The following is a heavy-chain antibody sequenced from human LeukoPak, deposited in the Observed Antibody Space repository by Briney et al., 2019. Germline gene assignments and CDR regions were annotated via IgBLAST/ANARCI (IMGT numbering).Heavy chain of an antibody. J-gene: IGHJ4*02. CDR2: IYSSGST. CDR1: GGSINSYY. D-gene: IGHD4-23*01. V-gene: IGHV4-4*07. Sequence: SETLSLTCTVSGGSINSYYWSWIRQPAGKGLEWIGRIYSSGSTNYNPSLKSRVSMSVDTSKNQFSLKLTSVTAADTAVYYCARGGEATVVTMWGQGILVTVSS. CDR3: ARGGEATVVTM.